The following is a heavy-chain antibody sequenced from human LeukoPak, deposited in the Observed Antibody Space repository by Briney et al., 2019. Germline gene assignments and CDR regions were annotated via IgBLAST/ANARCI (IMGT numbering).Heavy chain of an antibody. Sequence: GGSLRLSCAASGFTFSGSAMHWVRQAPGKRLEYVSGINNNGDSTYYSDSVKARLTISRDNSKNTLFLQMASLRAEDTAVYYCVKTMMTFGGVIRTDAFDIWGQGTMVIVSS. V-gene: IGHV3-64D*06. CDR2: INNNGDST. J-gene: IGHJ3*02. CDR3: VKTMMTFGGVIRTDAFDI. D-gene: IGHD3-16*01. CDR1: GFTFSGSA.